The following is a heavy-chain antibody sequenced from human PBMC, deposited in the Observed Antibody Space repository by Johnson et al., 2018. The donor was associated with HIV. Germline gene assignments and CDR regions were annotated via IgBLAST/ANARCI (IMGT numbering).Heavy chain of an antibody. CDR1: GFTFNTYA. J-gene: IGHJ3*02. V-gene: IGHV3-30-3*01. CDR2: ISYDGSDR. CDR3: ARDYYDSGGNHHAFDI. D-gene: IGHD3-22*01. Sequence: QVQLVESGGGLVQPGRSLRLSCAASGFTFNTYAMHWVRQAPGTGLEWVAVISYDGSDRYYADSVKGRFTISRDNSKNTLYLQMNSLRVEDTAIYYCARDYYDSGGNHHAFDIWGQGTMVSVSS.